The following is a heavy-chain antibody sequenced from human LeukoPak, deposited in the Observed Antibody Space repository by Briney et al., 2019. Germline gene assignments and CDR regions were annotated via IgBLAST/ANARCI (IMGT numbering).Heavy chain of an antibody. Sequence: GGSLRLSCTASGFTFSSYAMHWVRRAPGKRLEYVSAISSTGDNTYYANSVKGRFTISRDNSKNTLYLQMGSLRAEDMAFYYCARDSYYYDRWGQGTLVTVSS. CDR3: ARDSYYYDR. CDR1: GFTFSSYA. V-gene: IGHV3-64*01. J-gene: IGHJ4*02. CDR2: ISSTGDNT.